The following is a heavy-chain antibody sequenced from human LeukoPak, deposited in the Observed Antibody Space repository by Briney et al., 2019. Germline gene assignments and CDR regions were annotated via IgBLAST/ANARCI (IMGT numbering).Heavy chain of an antibody. CDR3: ARDGIVATINAVDYYYYMDV. V-gene: IGHV3-30*04. Sequence: SGGSLRLSCAASGFTFSSYAMHWVRQAPGKGLEWVAVISYDGSNKYYADSVKGRFTISRDNSKNTLYLQMNSLRAEDTAVYYCARDGIVATINAVDYYYYMDVWGKGTTVTVSS. J-gene: IGHJ6*03. CDR2: ISYDGSNK. D-gene: IGHD5-12*01. CDR1: GFTFSSYA.